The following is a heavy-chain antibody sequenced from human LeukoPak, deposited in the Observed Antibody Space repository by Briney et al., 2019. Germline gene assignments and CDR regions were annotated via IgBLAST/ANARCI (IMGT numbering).Heavy chain of an antibody. D-gene: IGHD3-9*01. J-gene: IGHJ6*01. Sequence: SMKPACKPAGYTFTSYDINWVRQATGQWLEKMGWMDPNSGNTGYAQKFQGRGSMTRNTSISTAYMEVSSLRSEDTAVYYCASSLRRYFDWLLKRHYYYCG. CDR2: MDPNSGNT. CDR1: GYTFTSYD. CDR3: ASSLRRYFDWLLKRHYYYCG. V-gene: IGHV1-8*01.